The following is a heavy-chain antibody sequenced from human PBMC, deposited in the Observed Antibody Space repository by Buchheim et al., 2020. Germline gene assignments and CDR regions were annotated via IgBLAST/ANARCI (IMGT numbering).Heavy chain of an antibody. J-gene: IGHJ4*02. Sequence: QVQLVQSGAEVKKPGASVKVSCKASGYTFNTYDINWVRQATGQGLEWMGWMNPGRGSTGYAQKFQGRVTMTRDTSINTAYMELSSLTSEDTAIYYCARVLGGFSFGSRNFDYWGQGTL. D-gene: IGHD3-16*01. CDR1: GYTFNTYD. CDR3: ARVLGGFSFGSRNFDY. V-gene: IGHV1-8*01. CDR2: MNPGRGST.